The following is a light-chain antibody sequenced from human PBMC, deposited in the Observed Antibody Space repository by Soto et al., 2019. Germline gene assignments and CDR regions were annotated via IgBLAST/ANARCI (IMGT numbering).Light chain of an antibody. CDR3: QQYNYWPRT. CDR2: GAS. Sequence: EIVMTQSPATLSVSPGERATLSCRASQSVSSNLAWYQQKPGQAPRLLISGASTRATGIPARFSGSGSGTEFTLTISSLQSEDSAVYYCQQYNYWPRTFGQGTKVEIK. V-gene: IGKV3-15*01. CDR1: QSVSSN. J-gene: IGKJ1*01.